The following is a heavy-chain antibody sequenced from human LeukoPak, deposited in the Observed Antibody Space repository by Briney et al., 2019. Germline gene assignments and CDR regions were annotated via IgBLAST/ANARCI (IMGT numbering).Heavy chain of an antibody. CDR3: AKGPRYCSSTSCYFFDY. V-gene: IGHV3-23*01. CDR2: ISGSGGST. D-gene: IGHD2-2*01. J-gene: IGHJ4*02. Sequence: GGSLRLSCAASGFPFSSYAMSWVRQAPGKGLEWVSAISGSGGSTYYADSVKGRFPISRDNSKNTLYLQMNSLRAEDTAVYYCAKGPRYCSSTSCYFFDYWGQGTLVTVTS. CDR1: GFPFSSYA.